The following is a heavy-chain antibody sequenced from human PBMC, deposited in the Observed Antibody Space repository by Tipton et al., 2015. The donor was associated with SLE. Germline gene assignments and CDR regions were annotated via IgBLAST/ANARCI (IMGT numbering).Heavy chain of an antibody. CDR2: IYYSGST. CDR3: ARAALPNYFDY. CDR1: GGSISSHY. Sequence: TLSLTCTVSGGSISSHYWSWIRQPPGKGLEWIGYIYYSGSTNYNPSLKSRVTISVDTSKNQFSLKLSSVTAADTAVYYCARAALPNYFDYWGQGTLVTVSS. V-gene: IGHV4-59*11. J-gene: IGHJ4*02.